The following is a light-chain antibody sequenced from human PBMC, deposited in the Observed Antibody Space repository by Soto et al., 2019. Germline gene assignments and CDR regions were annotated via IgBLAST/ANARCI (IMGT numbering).Light chain of an antibody. CDR2: GNS. V-gene: IGLV1-40*01. CDR3: QSYDSSLSGYG. J-gene: IGLJ1*01. Sequence: QSVLTQPPSVSGAPGQRVTISCTGSSSNIGAGYEVHWYQQHPGTAPKVLIYGNSNRPSGVPDRFSGTKSGTSASLAITGRQAEDEADYYCQSYDSSLSGYGFGTGTKLTV. CDR1: SSNIGAGYE.